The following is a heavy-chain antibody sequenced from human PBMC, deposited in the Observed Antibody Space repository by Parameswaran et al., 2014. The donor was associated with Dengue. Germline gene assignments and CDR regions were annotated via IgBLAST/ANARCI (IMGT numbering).Heavy chain of an antibody. D-gene: IGHD6-13*01. CDR3: AREAERQQLLGSDFDP. V-gene: IGHV1-18*01. CDR1: GYTFTSYG. Sequence: ASVKVSCKASGYTFTSYGISWVRQAPGQGLEWMGWISAYNGNTNYAQKLQGRVTMTTDKSTSTAYMELRSLRSDDTAVYYCAREAERQQLLGSDFDPWGQGTLVTVSS. J-gene: IGHJ5*02. CDR2: ISAYNGNT.